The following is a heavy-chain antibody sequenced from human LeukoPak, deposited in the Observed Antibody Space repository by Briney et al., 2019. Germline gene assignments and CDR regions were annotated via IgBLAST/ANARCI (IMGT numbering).Heavy chain of an antibody. CDR2: MNSDGSTT. CDR1: GFTFSSYW. Sequence: GGSLRLSCAASGFTFSSYWMHWVRQAPGKGLVWVSRMNSDGSTTSYAGSVKGRFTIARDNAKNTLNLQMNSLRAEDTAVYYCYGANAEHWGQGTLVTVSS. V-gene: IGHV3-74*01. D-gene: IGHD4-23*01. CDR3: YGANAEH. J-gene: IGHJ1*01.